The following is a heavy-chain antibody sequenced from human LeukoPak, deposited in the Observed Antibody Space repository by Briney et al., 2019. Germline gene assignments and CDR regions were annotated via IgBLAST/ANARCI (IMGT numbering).Heavy chain of an antibody. CDR3: ARRITGTTGDF. V-gene: IGHV3-23*01. CDR2: ISGSGTST. CDR1: GFTFSGYA. D-gene: IGHD1-20*01. J-gene: IGHJ4*02. Sequence: GGSLRLSCAASGFTFSGYAMSRVRQAPGKGLEWVSSISGSGTSTYYADSVKGRFTISRDNSKNKLYLQMNSLRAGDAAVYYCARRITGTTGDFWGQGTLVTVSS.